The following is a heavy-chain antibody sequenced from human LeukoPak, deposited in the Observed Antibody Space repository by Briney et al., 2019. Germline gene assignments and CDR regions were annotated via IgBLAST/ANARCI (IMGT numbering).Heavy chain of an antibody. J-gene: IGHJ5*02. Sequence: GGSLRLSCAASGFTFSSYWMSWVRQAPGKGLEWVANIKQDGSEKYYVDSVKGRFTISRDNAKNTLFLQMSSLRVEDTAVYYCAGSFSSNWFDPWGQGTLVTVSS. CDR3: AGSFSSNWFDP. CDR1: GFTFSSYW. CDR2: IKQDGSEK. D-gene: IGHD3-10*01. V-gene: IGHV3-7*01.